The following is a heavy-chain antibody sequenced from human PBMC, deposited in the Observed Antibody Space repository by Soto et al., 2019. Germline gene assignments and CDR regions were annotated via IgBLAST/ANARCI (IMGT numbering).Heavy chain of an antibody. CDR2: INSDGSST. Sequence: SSGFPCSNCWMHCVRQATGRGLVWVSRINSDGSSTSYAVSVKGRFTISRDNAKNTLYLQMNSLRAEDTAVYYCARTYYYDSSGYYYFAYLVQGTLVTVSS. V-gene: IGHV3-74*01. CDR3: ARTYYYDSSGYYYFAY. J-gene: IGHJ4*02. D-gene: IGHD3-22*01. CDR1: GFPCSNCW.